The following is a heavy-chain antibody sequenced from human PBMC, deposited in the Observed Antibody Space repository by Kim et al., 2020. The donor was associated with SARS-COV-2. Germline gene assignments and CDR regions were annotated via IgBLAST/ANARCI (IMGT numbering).Heavy chain of an antibody. CDR1: RFTFSSSA. CDR2: IFGSGHGT. J-gene: IGHJ2*01. CDR3: ARHVHLTTVTFLWYFDL. Sequence: GGSLRLSCTVSRFTFSSSAMTWVRQAPGKGLEWVSTIFGSGHGTYYGDSGQGRVTVSRDNSRNTLFLQMNTLRADDTAIYYCARHVHLTTVTFLWYFDLWARGT. V-gene: IGHV3-23*01. D-gene: IGHD3-16*01.